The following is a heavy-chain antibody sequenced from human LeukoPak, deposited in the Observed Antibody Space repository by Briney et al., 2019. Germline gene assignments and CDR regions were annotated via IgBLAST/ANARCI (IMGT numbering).Heavy chain of an antibody. V-gene: IGHV4-59*01. CDR2: IYYSGST. J-gene: IGHJ2*01. Sequence: SETLSLTCTVSGGSISSYYWSWIRQPPGKGLEWIGYIYYSGSTNYNPSLKSRVTISVDTSKNQFSLKLSSVTAADTAVYYCAREGSVQQQLVHWYFDLWGRGTLVTVSS. CDR1: GGSISSYY. CDR3: AREGSVQQQLVHWYFDL. D-gene: IGHD6-13*01.